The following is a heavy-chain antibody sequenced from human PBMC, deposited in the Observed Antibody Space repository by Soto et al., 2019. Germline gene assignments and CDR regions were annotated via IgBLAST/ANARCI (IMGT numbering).Heavy chain of an antibody. D-gene: IGHD3-10*01. Sequence: EVQLLESGGGLVQPGGSLRLSCAASGFTFGHFAMTWVRQAPGKGLEWVSTISGGDGSTYYADSVKGRFTISRDNSKNTLYLQMTSLRAEDTAVYYCAKKYHYGSGSYLYYFDYWGQGTLVTVSS. CDR1: GFTFGHFA. V-gene: IGHV3-23*01. CDR3: AKKYHYGSGSYLYYFDY. J-gene: IGHJ4*02. CDR2: ISGGDGST.